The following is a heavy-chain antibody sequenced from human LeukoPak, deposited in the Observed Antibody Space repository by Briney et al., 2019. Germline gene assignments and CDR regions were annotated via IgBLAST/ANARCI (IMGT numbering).Heavy chain of an antibody. J-gene: IGHJ4*02. CDR1: GFTFSSYS. CDR2: ISSSSSYI. V-gene: IGHV3-21*04. D-gene: IGHD1-26*01. Sequence: PGGSLRLSCAASGFTFSSYSMNWVRQAPGKGLEWVSSISSSSSYIYYADSVKGRFTLSRNNAKNSLYLQMNSLRAEDTAVYYCARARGSYSFDYWGQGTLVTVSS. CDR3: ARARGSYSFDY.